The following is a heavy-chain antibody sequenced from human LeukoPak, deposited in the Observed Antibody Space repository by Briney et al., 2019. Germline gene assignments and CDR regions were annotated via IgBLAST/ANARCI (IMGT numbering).Heavy chain of an antibody. V-gene: IGHV4-61*05. CDR1: GGSISSSSYY. CDR3: ARGIDAYKVGNY. J-gene: IGHJ4*02. Sequence: SETLSLTCTVSGGSISSSSYYWSWIRQPPGKGLEWIGYIYYSGSTNYNPSLKSRVTISVDTSKNQFSLKLSSVTAADTAVYYCARGIDAYKVGNYWGQGTLVTVSS. CDR2: IYYSGST. D-gene: IGHD5-24*01.